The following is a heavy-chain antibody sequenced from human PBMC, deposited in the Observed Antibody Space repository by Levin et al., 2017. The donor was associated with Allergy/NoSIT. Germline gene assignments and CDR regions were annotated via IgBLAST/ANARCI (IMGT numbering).Heavy chain of an antibody. CDR1: GGSISSYY. V-gene: IGHV4-59*01. CDR2: IYYSGST. D-gene: IGHD1-26*01. J-gene: IGHJ2*01. CDR3: AREGELVGATSPKSGVANWYFDL. Sequence: NAGGSLRLSCTVSGGSISSYYWSWIRQPPGKGLEWIGYIYYSGSTNYNPSLKSRVTISVDTSKNQFSLKLSSVTAADTAVYYCAREGELVGATSPKSGVANWYFDLWGRGTLVTVSS.